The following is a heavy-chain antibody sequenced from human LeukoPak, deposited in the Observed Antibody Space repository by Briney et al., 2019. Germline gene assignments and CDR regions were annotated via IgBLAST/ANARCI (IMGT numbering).Heavy chain of an antibody. Sequence: GESLKISCQGSAYSFTTYWIAWVRLMPGKGLEWMGIIYPGDSKTRYSPSFQGQVTISAEKSISTAYLQWSRLKASDTAMYYCARVPIRGVAHDTFDIWGQGTMVTVSS. J-gene: IGHJ3*02. D-gene: IGHD3-10*01. CDR1: AYSFTTYW. CDR2: IYPGDSKT. CDR3: ARVPIRGVAHDTFDI. V-gene: IGHV5-51*01.